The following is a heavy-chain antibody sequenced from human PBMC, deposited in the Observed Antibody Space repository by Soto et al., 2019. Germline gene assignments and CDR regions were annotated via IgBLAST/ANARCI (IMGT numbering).Heavy chain of an antibody. V-gene: IGHV1-69*13. J-gene: IGHJ6*02. CDR1: GYTFTGYY. CDR3: ARMRVTTQQYYYYGMDV. Sequence: SVKVSCKASGYTFTGYYIHWVRQAPGQGLEWMGGIIPIFGTANYAQKFQGRVTITADESTSTAYMELSSLRSEDTAVYYCARMRVTTQQYYYYGMDVWGQGTTVTVSS. CDR2: IIPIFGTA. D-gene: IGHD4-4*01.